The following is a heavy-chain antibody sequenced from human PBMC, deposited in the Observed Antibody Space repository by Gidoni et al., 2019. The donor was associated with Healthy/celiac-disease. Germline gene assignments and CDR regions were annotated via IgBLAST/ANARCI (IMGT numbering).Heavy chain of an antibody. J-gene: IGHJ4*02. CDR3: ARGRTYDFWSGYYYVGAFDY. V-gene: IGHV4-34*01. Sequence: HVPLQQWGAGLLKPSETLSLTCAVYGGSFSGYYWSWIRQPPGQGLEWIGEINHSGSTNYNPSLKSRVTISVDTSKNQFSLKLSSVTAADTAVYYCARGRTYDFWSGYYYVGAFDYWGQGTLVTVSS. CDR1: GGSFSGYY. CDR2: INHSGST. D-gene: IGHD3-3*01.